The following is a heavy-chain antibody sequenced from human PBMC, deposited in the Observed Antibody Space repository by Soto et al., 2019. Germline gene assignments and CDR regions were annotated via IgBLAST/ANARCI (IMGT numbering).Heavy chain of an antibody. D-gene: IGHD1-26*01. CDR2: ISSGGAYI. V-gene: IGHV3-21*01. CDR3: ARQRREVLNALDI. Sequence: EVQLVESGGGLVKPGGSLRLSCAASGFTFSVYSMNWVRQVPGKGLEWVASISSGGAYIHYADSVKGRFTISRDNATNSPYLQMNSLGVEDTAVYYCARQRREVLNALDIWGQGTMVTVSP. CDR1: GFTFSVYS. J-gene: IGHJ3*02.